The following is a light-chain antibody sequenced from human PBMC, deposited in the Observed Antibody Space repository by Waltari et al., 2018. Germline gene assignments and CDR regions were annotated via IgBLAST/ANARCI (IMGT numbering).Light chain of an antibody. Sequence: QSALTQPPSASGSPGQSVPISCTRTSSDVVASDYVSWYQHHPDKAPKLIIFEVNKWPSGVPDRFSGSKSGNTASLTVSGLQAEDEADYYCSSYAGTDNFVVFGGGTKLTVL. CDR2: EVN. J-gene: IGLJ2*01. CDR1: SSDVVASDY. CDR3: SSYAGTDNFVV. V-gene: IGLV2-8*01.